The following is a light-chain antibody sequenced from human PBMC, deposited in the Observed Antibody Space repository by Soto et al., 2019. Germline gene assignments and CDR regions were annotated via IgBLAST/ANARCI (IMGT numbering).Light chain of an antibody. CDR1: SSNIGAGYD. CDR2: GNS. Sequence: QSVLTQPPSVSGAPGQRVTIYCTGSSSNIGAGYDVHWYQQLPGTAPKLLIYGNSNRPSGVPDRFSGSKSGTSASLAITGLQAEDEADYYCQSYDSSLSGTYVFVTGTKLTVL. CDR3: QSYDSSLSGTYV. J-gene: IGLJ1*01. V-gene: IGLV1-40*01.